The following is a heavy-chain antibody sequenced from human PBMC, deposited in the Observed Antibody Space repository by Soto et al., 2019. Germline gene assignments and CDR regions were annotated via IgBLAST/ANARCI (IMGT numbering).Heavy chain of an antibody. Sequence: QVQLVESGGGVVQPGRSLRLSCAASGFTFSSYGMHWVRQAPGKGLEWVAVIWYDGSNKYYADSVKGRFTISRDNSKNTLYLQMNSLRAEATAVYYCARGGGIQLWLFDYWGQGTLVTVSS. CDR2: IWYDGSNK. J-gene: IGHJ4*02. CDR1: GFTFSSYG. CDR3: ARGGGIQLWLFDY. V-gene: IGHV3-33*08. D-gene: IGHD5-18*01.